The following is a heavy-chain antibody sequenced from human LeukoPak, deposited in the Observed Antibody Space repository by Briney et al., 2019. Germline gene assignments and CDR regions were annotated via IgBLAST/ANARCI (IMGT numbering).Heavy chain of an antibody. D-gene: IGHD3-22*01. CDR2: IRSKAYGGTT. Sequence: GGSLRLSCTASGFTFGDYAMSWFRQAPGKGLEWVGFIRSKAYGGTTEYAASVKGRFTISRDDSKGIAYLQMNSLKTEDTAVYYCTRTYYYDSSGYINFDYWGQGTLVTVSS. V-gene: IGHV3-49*03. CDR1: GFTFGDYA. J-gene: IGHJ4*02. CDR3: TRTYYYDSSGYINFDY.